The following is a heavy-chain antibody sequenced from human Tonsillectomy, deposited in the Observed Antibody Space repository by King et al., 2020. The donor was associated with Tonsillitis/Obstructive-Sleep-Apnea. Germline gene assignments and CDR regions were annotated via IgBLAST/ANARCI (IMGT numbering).Heavy chain of an antibody. D-gene: IGHD4-17*01. CDR3: ATLGDYEDGVDV. Sequence: VQLVESGGGVVQPGRSLRLSCAASGFTFSSFALHWVRQAPGKGLEWVALISYDGSNKFYADSVKGRFTISRDNSKNTLYLQMNSLIVEDTAVYYCATLGDYEDGVDVWGQGTTVTVSS. V-gene: IGHV3-30*04. CDR2: ISYDGSNK. J-gene: IGHJ6*02. CDR1: GFTFSSFA.